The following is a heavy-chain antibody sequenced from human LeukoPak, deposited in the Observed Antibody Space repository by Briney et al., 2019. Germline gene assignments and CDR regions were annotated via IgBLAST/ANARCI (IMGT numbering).Heavy chain of an antibody. CDR2: INPSGGST. CDR3: ARGGTGSVVPAAMDY. V-gene: IGHV1-46*01. D-gene: IGHD2-2*01. J-gene: IGHJ4*02. CDR1: GYTFTSYY. Sequence: ASVKVSCAASGYTFTSYYMHWVRQAPGQGLEWMGIINPSGGSTSYAQKFQGTVTMTRDMSTSTVYMELSSLRSEDTAVYYCARGGTGSVVPAAMDYWGQGTLVTVSS.